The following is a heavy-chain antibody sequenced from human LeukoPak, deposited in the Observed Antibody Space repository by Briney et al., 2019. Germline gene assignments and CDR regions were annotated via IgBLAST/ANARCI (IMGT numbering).Heavy chain of an antibody. V-gene: IGHV3-30-3*01. CDR2: ISYDGSNK. J-gene: IGHJ4*02. Sequence: PGRSLRLSCAASGFTFSSYAMHWVRQAPGKGLEWVAVISYDGSNKYYADSVKGRFTISRDNSKNTLYLLMNSLRAEDTAVYYCARVQGFWSGYSGYWGQGTLVTVSS. D-gene: IGHD3-3*01. CDR3: ARVQGFWSGYSGY. CDR1: GFTFSSYA.